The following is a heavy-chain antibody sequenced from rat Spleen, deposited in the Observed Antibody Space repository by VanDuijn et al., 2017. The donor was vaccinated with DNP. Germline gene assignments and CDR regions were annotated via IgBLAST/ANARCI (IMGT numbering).Heavy chain of an antibody. J-gene: IGHJ2*01. D-gene: IGHD1-1*01. CDR3: ARPLLLQWDFDY. V-gene: IGHV5-17*01. Sequence: EVQLVESGGGLVQPGRSLKLSCAASGFSFSDYAMAWVRQAPKKGLEWVATIFYDGDRTYYRDSVKGRFTISRDNAKSTLYLQMDSLRSEDTATYYCARPLLLQWDFDYWGQGVMVTVSS. CDR2: IFYDGDRT. CDR1: GFSFSDYA.